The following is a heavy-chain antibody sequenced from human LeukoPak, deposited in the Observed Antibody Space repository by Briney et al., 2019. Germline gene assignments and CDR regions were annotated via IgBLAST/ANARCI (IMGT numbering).Heavy chain of an antibody. Sequence: GASVKVSCKTSGYTFTSYGISWVRQAPGQGLEWMGWISGYNGNTNYAQKVQGRVTMTTDTSTNTAYMELRSLISDDTAVYYCARDAETYHDYVWGSYRYQTLFDYWGQGTLVTVSS. D-gene: IGHD3-16*02. CDR3: ARDAETYHDYVWGSYRYQTLFDY. V-gene: IGHV1-18*01. CDR1: GYTFTSYG. CDR2: ISGYNGNT. J-gene: IGHJ4*02.